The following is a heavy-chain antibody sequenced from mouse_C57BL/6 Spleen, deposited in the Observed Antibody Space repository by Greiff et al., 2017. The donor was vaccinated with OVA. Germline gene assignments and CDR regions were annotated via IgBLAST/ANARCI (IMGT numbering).Heavy chain of an antibody. D-gene: IGHD2-4*01. CDR1: GYTFTNYW. V-gene: IGHV1-63*01. Sequence: VQLQESGAELVRPGTSVKMSCKASGYTFTNYWIGWAKQRPGHGLEWIGDIYPGGGYTNYNEKFKGKATLTADKSSSTAYMQFSSLTSEDSAIYYCARTHYEDYAMDYWGQGTSVTVSS. CDR2: IYPGGGYT. CDR3: ARTHYEDYAMDY. J-gene: IGHJ4*01.